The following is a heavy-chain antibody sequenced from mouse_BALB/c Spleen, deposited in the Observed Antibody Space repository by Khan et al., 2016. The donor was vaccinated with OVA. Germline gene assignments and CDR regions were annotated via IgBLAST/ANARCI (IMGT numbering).Heavy chain of an antibody. V-gene: IGHV9-1*02. CDR2: INTYTGEP. CDR1: GYTFTNYG. J-gene: IGHJ1*01. D-gene: IGHD6-2*01. Sequence: QIQLVQSGPELKKPGETVKISCKASGYTFTNYGMNWVMQAPGKGLKWLGWINTYTGEPTYADDFKGRYAFSLETSASTAYLQINNPKNEDMATYFCARISSYWYSDVWGAGTTVTVSS. CDR3: ARISSYWYSDV.